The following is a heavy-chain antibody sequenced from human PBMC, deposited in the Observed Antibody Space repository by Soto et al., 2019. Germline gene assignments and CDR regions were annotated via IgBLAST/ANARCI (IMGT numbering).Heavy chain of an antibody. CDR3: AKTVAVAGQEGFDT. CDR2: ISYDGSNK. D-gene: IGHD6-19*01. J-gene: IGHJ5*01. CDR1: GFTFSSYG. Sequence: PGGSLRLSCAASGFTFSSYGMHWVRQAPGKGLERGAVISYDGSNKYYADSVKGRFTIPRDNSKNTLYLQMNSLRSEDTIVYYCAKTVAVAGQEGFDTWGQGTLVTVSS. V-gene: IGHV3-30*18.